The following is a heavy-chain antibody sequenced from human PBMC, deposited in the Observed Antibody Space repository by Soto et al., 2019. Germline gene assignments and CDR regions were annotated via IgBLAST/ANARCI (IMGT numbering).Heavy chain of an antibody. D-gene: IGHD3-9*01. J-gene: IGHJ3*02. V-gene: IGHV3-21*01. CDR1: GFTFKTYN. CDR3: ARDLGNTGYPDAFDI. CDR2: ISGSSSFI. Sequence: PGGSLRLSCAGYGFTFKTYNMNWVRQAPGKGLEWVSSISGSSSFIYYAESVRGRLTISRDNAKNSLSLQINSLRVEDTGVYYCARDLGNTGYPDAFDIWGQGTMVTVS.